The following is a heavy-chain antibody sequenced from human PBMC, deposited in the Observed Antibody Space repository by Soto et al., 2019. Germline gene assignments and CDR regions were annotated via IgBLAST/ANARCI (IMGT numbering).Heavy chain of an antibody. J-gene: IGHJ2*01. CDR3: AREEEATVTTGNL. Sequence: QVQLQESGPGLVKPSQTLSLTCTVSGGSISSGDYYWSWIRQPPGKGLEWIGYIYYSGSTYYNPSLKSRVTISVDTSKNQFSLKLSSVTAADTAVYSCAREEEATVTTGNLWGRGTLVTVSS. CDR1: GGSISSGDYY. V-gene: IGHV4-30-4*01. CDR2: IYYSGST. D-gene: IGHD4-17*01.